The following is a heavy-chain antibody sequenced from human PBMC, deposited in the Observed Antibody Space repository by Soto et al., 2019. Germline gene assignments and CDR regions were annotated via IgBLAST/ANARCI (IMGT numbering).Heavy chain of an antibody. CDR1: GFTFSSYS. Sequence: GGSLRLSCAASGFTFSSYSMNWVRQAPGKGLEWVSYISSSSSTIYYADSVKGRFTISRDNAKNSLYLQMNSLRDEDTAVYYCARRPSVGYCSSTSCPYYYYGMDVWGQGTTVTVSS. D-gene: IGHD2-2*01. CDR3: ARRPSVGYCSSTSCPYYYYGMDV. J-gene: IGHJ6*02. V-gene: IGHV3-48*02. CDR2: ISSSSSTI.